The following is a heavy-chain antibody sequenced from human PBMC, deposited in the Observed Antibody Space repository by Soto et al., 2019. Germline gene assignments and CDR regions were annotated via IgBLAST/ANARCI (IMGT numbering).Heavy chain of an antibody. CDR2: INHSGST. V-gene: IGHV4-34*01. D-gene: IGHD3-3*01. CDR3: ARALKGITIFGVVNAYYYYYYMDV. Sequence: PSETLSLTCAVYGGSFSGYYWSWIRQPPGKGLEWIGEINHSGSTNYNPSLKSRVTISVDTSKNQFSLKLSSVTAADTVLYYCARALKGITIFGVVNAYYYYYYMDVWGKGTTVTVSS. CDR1: GGSFSGYY. J-gene: IGHJ6*03.